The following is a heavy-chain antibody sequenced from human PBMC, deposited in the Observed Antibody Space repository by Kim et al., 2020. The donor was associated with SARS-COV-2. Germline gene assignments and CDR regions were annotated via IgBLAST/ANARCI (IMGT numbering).Heavy chain of an antibody. CDR2: ISSSSSYI. CDR1: GFTFSSYS. Sequence: GGSLRLSCAASGFTFSSYSMNWVRQAPGKGLEWVSSISSSSSYIYYADSVKGRFTISRDNTKNSLYLQMNSLRAEDTAVYYCARDLGRFGYYYGSGSYDPDYWGQGTLVTVSS. CDR3: ARDLGRFGYYYGSGSYDPDY. D-gene: IGHD3-10*01. J-gene: IGHJ4*02. V-gene: IGHV3-21*01.